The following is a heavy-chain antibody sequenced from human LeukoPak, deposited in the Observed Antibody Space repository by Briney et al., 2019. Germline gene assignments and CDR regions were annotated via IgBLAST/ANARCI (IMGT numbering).Heavy chain of an antibody. V-gene: IGHV3-66*04. CDR1: GFTVSSNY. Sequence: GGSLRLSCAASGFTVSSNYMSWVRQAPGKGLEWVSVIYSGGSTYYADSVKGRFTISRDNSKNTLYLQMNSLRAEDTAVYYCTIRITIFGVVSPRLSRGTIFDYWGQGTLVTVSS. J-gene: IGHJ4*02. CDR3: TIRITIFGVVSPRLSRGTIFDY. D-gene: IGHD3-3*01. CDR2: IYSGGST.